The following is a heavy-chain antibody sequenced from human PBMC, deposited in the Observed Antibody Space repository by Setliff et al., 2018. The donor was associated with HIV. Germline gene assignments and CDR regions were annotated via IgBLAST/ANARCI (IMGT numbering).Heavy chain of an antibody. CDR1: GGSISSGSYY. CDR2: IYTSGST. CDR3: ARRGYSSGYFDY. J-gene: IGHJ4*02. D-gene: IGHD6-19*01. Sequence: SETLSLTCTVSGGSISSGSYYWNWIRQPAGKGLEWIGHIYTSGSTNYNPSLKSRVTISVDTSKNQFSLKLSSVTAADTAVYYCARRGYSSGYFDYWGQGMLVTVSS. V-gene: IGHV4-61*09.